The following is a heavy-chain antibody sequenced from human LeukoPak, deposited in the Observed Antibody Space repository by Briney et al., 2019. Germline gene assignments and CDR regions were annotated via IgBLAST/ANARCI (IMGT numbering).Heavy chain of an antibody. J-gene: IGHJ6*02. CDR3: AREVVPAAFGYYYYGMDV. CDR2: IKQDGSEK. Sequence: PGGSLRLSCAASGFTFSSYWMSWVRQAPGKGLEWVANIKQDGSEKYYVDSVKGRFTISRDNAKNSLYLQMNSLRAEDTAVYYCAREVVPAAFGYYYYGMDVWGQGTTVTVSS. CDR1: GFTFSSYW. V-gene: IGHV3-7*01. D-gene: IGHD2-2*01.